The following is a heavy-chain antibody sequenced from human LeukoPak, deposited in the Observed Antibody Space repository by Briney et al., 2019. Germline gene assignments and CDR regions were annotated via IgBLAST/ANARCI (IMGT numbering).Heavy chain of an antibody. CDR3: ARDVLWFGELSWAFDI. CDR2: ISGSGGST. J-gene: IGHJ3*02. Sequence: GGSLRLSCAASGFTFSIYAMTWVRQAPGKGLEWVSGISGSGGSTYYADSVKGRFTISRDNDKNSVYLQMNSLRAEDTAVYYCARDVLWFGELSWAFDIWGQGTMVIVSS. D-gene: IGHD3-10*01. V-gene: IGHV3-23*01. CDR1: GFTFSIYA.